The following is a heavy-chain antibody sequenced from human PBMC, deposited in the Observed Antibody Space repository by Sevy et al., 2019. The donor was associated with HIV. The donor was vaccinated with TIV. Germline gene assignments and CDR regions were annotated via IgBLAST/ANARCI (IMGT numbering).Heavy chain of an antibody. J-gene: IGHJ6*02. V-gene: IGHV3-23*01. CDR1: GFTFSNFG. CDR3: AKGDTSTRYYYYGMDV. Sequence: GGSLRLSCAASGFTFSNFGMGWVRQAPGKGLEWVSTISGSGGTTYYADSVKGRFTISRDNSKKTLYLQMNSLRAEDTALYYCAKGDTSTRYYYYGMDVWGQGTAVTVSS. CDR2: ISGSGGTT. D-gene: IGHD2-2*01.